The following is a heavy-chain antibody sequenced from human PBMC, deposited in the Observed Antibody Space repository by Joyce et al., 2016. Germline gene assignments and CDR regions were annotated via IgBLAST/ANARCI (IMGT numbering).Heavy chain of an antibody. D-gene: IGHD2-21*01. CDR1: GGTFRSHS. Sequence: QVQLVQSGAEVKKPGSSLRVSCKTSGGTFRSHSITWMRQAPGQGLEWVGGILPVFNLINDAEKFQGRVTITADESTTTAYMELTRLTSEDTAVYFCAKGGVIAAKICYFDSWGQGTLVTVSS. CDR2: ILPVFNLI. J-gene: IGHJ4*02. V-gene: IGHV1-69*01. CDR3: AKGGVIAAKICYFDS.